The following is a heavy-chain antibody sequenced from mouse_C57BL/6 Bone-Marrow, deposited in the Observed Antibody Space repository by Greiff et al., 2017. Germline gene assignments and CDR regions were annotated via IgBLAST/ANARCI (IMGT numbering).Heavy chain of an antibody. CDR1: GFNIKDDY. J-gene: IGHJ2*01. CDR2: IDPENGDT. V-gene: IGHV14-4*01. CDR3: TTVAYYYGSSDVYFDY. Sequence: VQLQQSGAELVRPGASVKLSCTASGFNIKDDYMHWVKQRPEQGLAWIGWIDPENGDTEYASKFQGKATITADTSSNTAYLQLSSRTSDDTAVYYCTTVAYYYGSSDVYFDYWGQGTTLTVSS. D-gene: IGHD1-1*01.